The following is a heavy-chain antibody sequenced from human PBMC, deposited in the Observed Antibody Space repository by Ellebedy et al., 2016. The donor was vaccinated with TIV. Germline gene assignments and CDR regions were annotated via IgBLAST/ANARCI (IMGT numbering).Heavy chain of an antibody. CDR1: GFTFSKYG. Sequence: PGGSLRLSCVASGFTFSKYGMNWVRQAPGKGLEWVSYISGSSNTKDYADSVKGRFTVSRDNAKNSLSLQMISLRAEDTAVYYCASGITLAGTGGYWGQGTLVTVSS. J-gene: IGHJ4*02. V-gene: IGHV3-48*04. CDR2: ISGSSNTK. CDR3: ASGITLAGTGGY. D-gene: IGHD6-19*01.